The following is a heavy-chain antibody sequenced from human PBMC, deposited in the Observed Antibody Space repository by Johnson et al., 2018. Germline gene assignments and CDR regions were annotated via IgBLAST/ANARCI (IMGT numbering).Heavy chain of an antibody. CDR3: ARRESGYGAFDI. D-gene: IGHD3-10*01. J-gene: IGHJ3*02. CDR1: GGSISSYY. V-gene: IGHV4-4*07. CDR2: IYISGST. Sequence: QVQLQESGPGLVKPSETLSLTCTVSGGSISSYYWSWIRQPAGKGLEWIGRIYISGSTNYNPSLKSRVTMSIDTSTNQFSLRLSSVTAADTAVYYCARRESGYGAFDIWGQGTLVSVSS.